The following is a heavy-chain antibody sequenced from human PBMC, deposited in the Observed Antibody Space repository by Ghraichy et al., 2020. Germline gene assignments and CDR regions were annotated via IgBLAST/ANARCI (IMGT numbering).Heavy chain of an antibody. CDR3: ALNNAVGVFAEYFQH. Sequence: SGPTLVKPTQTLTLTCTFSGFSFTTSGVGVGWIRQPPGKALECLALIYWDDDKRYSPSLKSRISITKDTSRNQVVLTMTNMDPEDTATYYCALNNAVGVFAEYFQHWGQGTLVTVSS. CDR1: GFSFTTSGVG. V-gene: IGHV2-5*02. D-gene: IGHD1-26*01. CDR2: IYWDDDK. J-gene: IGHJ1*01.